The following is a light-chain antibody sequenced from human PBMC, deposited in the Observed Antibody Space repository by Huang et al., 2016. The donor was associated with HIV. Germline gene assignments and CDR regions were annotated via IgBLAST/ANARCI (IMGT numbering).Light chain of an antibody. CDR1: QDITTF. J-gene: IGKJ3*01. V-gene: IGKV1-33*01. CDR2: DAS. Sequence: IQMTQSPSSLSASIGDRVTITCQASQDITTFLSWYRQRPGKAPELLIYDASDLETGVPSRFSGSGSGTDFTLTISSLKPEDIATYYCQQYDSLPWTFGPGTKVDIK. CDR3: QQYDSLPWT.